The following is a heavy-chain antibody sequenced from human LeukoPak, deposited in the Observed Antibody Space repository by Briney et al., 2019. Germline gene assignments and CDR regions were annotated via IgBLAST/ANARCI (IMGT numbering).Heavy chain of an antibody. CDR2: INHSGST. D-gene: IGHD4-11*01. V-gene: IGHV4-34*01. J-gene: IGHJ4*02. CDR3: ARDSRYSNYVIAY. CDR1: GGSFSGYY. Sequence: SETLSLTCAVYGGSFSGYYWSWIRQPPGKGLEWIGEINHSGSTNYNPSLKGRVTISVDTSKNQFSLKLSSVTAADTAVYYCARDSRYSNYVIAYWGQGTLVTVSS.